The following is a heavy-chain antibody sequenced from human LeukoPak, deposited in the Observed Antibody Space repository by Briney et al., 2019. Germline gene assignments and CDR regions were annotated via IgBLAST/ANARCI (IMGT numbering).Heavy chain of an antibody. V-gene: IGHV1-18*01. CDR3: ARGKLLAAAGPFDY. CDR2: ISAYNGNT. J-gene: IGHJ4*02. Sequence: ASVKVSCKASGYTFTSYGISWVRQAPGEGLEWLGWISAYNGNTNYAQKLQGRVTMTTDTSTSTAYMELRSLRSDDTAVYYCARGKLLAAAGPFDYWGQGTLVTVSS. D-gene: IGHD6-13*01. CDR1: GYTFTSYG.